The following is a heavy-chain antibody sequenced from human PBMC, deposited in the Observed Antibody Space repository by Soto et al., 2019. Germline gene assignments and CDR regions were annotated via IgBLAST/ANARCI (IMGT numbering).Heavy chain of an antibody. D-gene: IGHD5-12*01. CDR3: ARDLMYGADYSGYDTTLYYYGMDV. CDR2: ISYDGSNK. J-gene: IGHJ6*02. CDR1: GFTFSSYA. V-gene: IGHV3-30-3*01. Sequence: QVQLVESGGGVVQPGRSLRLSCAASGFTFSSYAMHWVRQAPGKGLEWVAVISYDGSNKYYADSVKGRFTISRDNSKNTLYLQMNSLRAEDTAVYYCARDLMYGADYSGYDTTLYYYGMDVWGQGTTVTVSS.